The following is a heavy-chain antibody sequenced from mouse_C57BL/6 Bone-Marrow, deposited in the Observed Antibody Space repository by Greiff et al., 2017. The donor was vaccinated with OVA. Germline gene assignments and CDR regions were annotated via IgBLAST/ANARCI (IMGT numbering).Heavy chain of an antibody. D-gene: IGHD1-1*02. J-gene: IGHJ2*01. Sequence: EVQLQESGAELVRPGASVKLSCTASGFNIKDDYMHWVKQRPEQGLEWIGWIDPENGDTEYASKFQGKATITADTSSNTAYLQLSSLTSEDTAVYYCTNLWEDYWGQGTTLTVSS. CDR1: GFNIKDDY. CDR3: TNLWEDY. CDR2: IDPENGDT. V-gene: IGHV14-4*01.